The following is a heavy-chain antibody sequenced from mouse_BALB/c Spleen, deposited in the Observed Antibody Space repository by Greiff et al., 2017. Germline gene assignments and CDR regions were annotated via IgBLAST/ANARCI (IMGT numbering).Heavy chain of an antibody. J-gene: IGHJ1*01. Sequence: EVKLMESGPGLVKPSQSLSLTCTVTGYSITSDYAWNWIRQFPGNKLEWMGYISYSGSTSYNPSLKSRISITRDTSKNQFFLQLNSVTTEDTATYYCARELQNFDVWGAGTTVTVSS. V-gene: IGHV3-2*02. CDR1: GYSITSDYA. CDR2: ISYSGST. CDR3: ARELQNFDV.